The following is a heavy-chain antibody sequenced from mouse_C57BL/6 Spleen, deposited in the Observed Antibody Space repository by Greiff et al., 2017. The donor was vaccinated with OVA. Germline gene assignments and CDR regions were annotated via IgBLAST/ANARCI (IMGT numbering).Heavy chain of an antibody. Sequence: VQLQQSGPELVKPGASVKMSCKASGYTFTDYNMHWVKQSHGKSLEWIGYINPNNGGTSYNQKFKGKATLTVNKSSSTAYMELRSLTSEDSAVYYCAPIYYGNYGDFFAYWGQGTLVTVSA. CDR1: GYTFTDYN. CDR3: APIYYGNYGDFFAY. J-gene: IGHJ3*01. CDR2: INPNNGGT. D-gene: IGHD2-1*01. V-gene: IGHV1-22*01.